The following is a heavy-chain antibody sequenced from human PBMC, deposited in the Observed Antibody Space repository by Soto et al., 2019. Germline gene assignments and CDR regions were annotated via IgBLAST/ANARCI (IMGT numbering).Heavy chain of an antibody. CDR3: ARDGAAPRPYYYMDV. Sequence: GGSLRLSCAASGFTFSSYSMNWVRQAPGKGLEWVSYISSSSSTIYYADSVKGRFTISRDNAKNSLYLQMNSLRAEDTAVYYCARDGAAPRPYYYMDVWGKGTTVTVSS. J-gene: IGHJ6*03. CDR1: GFTFSSYS. V-gene: IGHV3-48*01. D-gene: IGHD6-6*01. CDR2: ISSSSSTI.